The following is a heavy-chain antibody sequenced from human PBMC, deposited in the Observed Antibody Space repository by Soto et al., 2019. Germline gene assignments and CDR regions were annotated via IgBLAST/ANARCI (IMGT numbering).Heavy chain of an antibody. J-gene: IGHJ4*02. Sequence: GGSLRLSCAAFGFTVSSHYRNWVRQAPGKGLEWVSVIYGGGDTYHADSVKGRFTISRDPSKNALYLQMNSLRAEDTAVYFCASLSNSFRYIDHWGPGTLVTVSS. D-gene: IGHD1-26*01. V-gene: IGHV3-66*01. CDR1: GFTVSSHY. CDR3: ASLSNSFRYIDH. CDR2: IYGGGDT.